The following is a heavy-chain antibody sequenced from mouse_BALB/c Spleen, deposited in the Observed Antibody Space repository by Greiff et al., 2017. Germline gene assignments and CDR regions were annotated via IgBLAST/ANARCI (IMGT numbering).Heavy chain of an antibody. CDR2: INPSTGYT. D-gene: IGHD2-2*01. J-gene: IGHJ3*01. V-gene: IGHV1-7*01. CDR3: ARRDYGYDGGVAY. Sequence: QVQLQQSGAELAKPGASVKMSCKASGYTFTSYWMHWVKQRPGQGLEWIGYINPSTGYTEYNQKFKDKATLTADKSSSTAYMQLSSLTSEDSAVYYCARRDYGYDGGVAYWGQGTLVTVSA. CDR1: GYTFTSYW.